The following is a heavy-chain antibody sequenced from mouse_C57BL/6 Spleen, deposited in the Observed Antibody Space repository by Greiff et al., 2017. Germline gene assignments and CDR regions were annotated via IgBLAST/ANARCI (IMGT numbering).Heavy chain of an antibody. Sequence: VKLQQPGAELVRPGSSVKLSCKASGYTFTSYWLHWVKQRPIQGLEWIGNIDPSDSETHYNQKFKDKATLTVDKSSSTAYMQLSSLTSEDSAVYYCARDRYYAMDYWGQGTSVTVSS. CDR2: IDPSDSET. CDR1: GYTFTSYW. V-gene: IGHV1-52*01. J-gene: IGHJ4*01. CDR3: ARDRYYAMDY.